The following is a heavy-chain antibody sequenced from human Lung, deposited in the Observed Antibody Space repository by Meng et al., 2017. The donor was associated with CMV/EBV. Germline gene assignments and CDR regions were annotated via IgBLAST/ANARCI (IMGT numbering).Heavy chain of an antibody. D-gene: IGHD3-3*01. J-gene: IGHJ5*01. Sequence: SETLSLXCTVSGGSVSSTNSYWGWLRQPPGKGLEWIGTIYYSGTTHYNPSLKSRVTISVDTSKNQFSLKLNSVTAADTAVYFCARDGYYDFWSGQYKPSNWFDPWXQGTXITVSS. CDR3: ARDGYYDFWSGQYKPSNWFDP. CDR2: IYYSGTT. V-gene: IGHV4-39*07. CDR1: GGSVSSTNSY.